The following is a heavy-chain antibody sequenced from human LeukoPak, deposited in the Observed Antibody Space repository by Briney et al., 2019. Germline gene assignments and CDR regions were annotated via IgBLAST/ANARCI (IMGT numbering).Heavy chain of an antibody. V-gene: IGHV4-39*07. D-gene: IGHD5-18*01. CDR1: GGSISTSNYY. CDR2: IFYSGST. CDR3: ARDKTRGLGYSYSKSGNYFDY. Sequence: SETLSLTCTVSGGSISTSNYYWGWIRQPPGKGLEWIGNIFYSGSTYYSPSLKSRVTISLDTSRNQFSLKLTSVTAADTAVYSCARDKTRGLGYSYSKSGNYFDYWGQGTLVTVSS. J-gene: IGHJ4*02.